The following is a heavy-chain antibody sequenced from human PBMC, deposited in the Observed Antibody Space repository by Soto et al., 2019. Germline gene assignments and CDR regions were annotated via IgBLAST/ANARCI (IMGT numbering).Heavy chain of an antibody. CDR3: TKAPRGGVLGDRYLDL. J-gene: IGHJ2*01. CDR2: ITGSGGST. D-gene: IGHD3-10*01. Sequence: EVQLLASGGGLVQPGGSLRLSCAGTGLPFSSYGMSWVRQAPGKGLEWVSAITGSGGSTNYADSVRGRFTITRDNSKCTLYMQMNSLRDGDAAIYYCTKAPRGGVLGDRYLDLWGSGTLVTVSS. V-gene: IGHV3-23*01. CDR1: GLPFSSYG.